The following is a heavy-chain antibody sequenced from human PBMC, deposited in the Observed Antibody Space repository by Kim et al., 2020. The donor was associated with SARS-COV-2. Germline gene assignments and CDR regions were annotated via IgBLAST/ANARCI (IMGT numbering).Heavy chain of an antibody. Sequence: GGSLRLSCAASGFNFSHYWMSWVRQAPGKGLEWVANMKEDGSEIYYSESVRGRFVISRDNAKNSLYLQMNRLRADDTALYRCVLAMDYWGQGTLVTVSS. CDR3: VLAMDY. CDR2: MKEDGSEI. CDR1: GFNFSHYW. D-gene: IGHD2-2*03. J-gene: IGHJ4*02. V-gene: IGHV3-7*01.